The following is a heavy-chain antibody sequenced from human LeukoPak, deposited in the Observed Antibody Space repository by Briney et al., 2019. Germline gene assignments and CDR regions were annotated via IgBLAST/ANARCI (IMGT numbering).Heavy chain of an antibody. CDR3: IGRSGSFGFA. Sequence: GGSLRLSCAASGFTFSNAWMSWVRQAPGKGLEWVGRIKSKTDGGTTDYAAPVKGRFTISGDDSKTTLYLQMNSLKTEDTAVYYCIGRSGSFGFAWGQGTLVTVSS. J-gene: IGHJ5*02. CDR2: IKSKTDGGTT. D-gene: IGHD1-26*01. V-gene: IGHV3-15*01. CDR1: GFTFSNAW.